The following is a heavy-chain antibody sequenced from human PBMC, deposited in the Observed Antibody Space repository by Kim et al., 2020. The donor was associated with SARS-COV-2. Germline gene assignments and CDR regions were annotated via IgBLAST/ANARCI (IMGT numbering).Heavy chain of an antibody. J-gene: IGHJ3*02. CDR1: GGSISSSIYY. D-gene: IGHD6-19*01. V-gene: IGHV4-39*01. CDR2: IYYNGST. CDR3: ARQPWLDRNDSFDI. Sequence: SETLSLTCTVSGGSISSSIYYWGWIRQPPGKGLEWIGSIYYNGSTYYNPSLKSRVTISVDTSKNQFSLILSSVTAADTALYYCARQPWLDRNDSFDIWGQGTMVTVSS.